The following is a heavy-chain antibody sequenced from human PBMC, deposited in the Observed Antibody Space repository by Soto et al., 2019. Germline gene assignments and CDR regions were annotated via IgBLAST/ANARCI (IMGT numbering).Heavy chain of an antibody. V-gene: IGHV3-30*18. CDR3: AKDWSSSGYWDDAFDI. Sequence: QVQLVESGGGVVQPGRSLRLSCAASGFTFSSYGMHWVRQAPGKGLEWVAVISYDGSNKYYADSVMGRFTISRDNSKNTRYLQMNSLRAEDTAVYYCAKDWSSSGYWDDAFDIWGQGTMVTVSS. J-gene: IGHJ3*02. D-gene: IGHD3-22*01. CDR2: ISYDGSNK. CDR1: GFTFSSYG.